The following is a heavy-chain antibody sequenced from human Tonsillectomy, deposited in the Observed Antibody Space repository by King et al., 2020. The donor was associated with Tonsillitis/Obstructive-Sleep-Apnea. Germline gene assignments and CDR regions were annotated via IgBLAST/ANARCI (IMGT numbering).Heavy chain of an antibody. CDR2: IYSGGST. V-gene: IGHV3-66*01. J-gene: IGHJ4*02. D-gene: IGHD3-3*01. CDR3: ARGITSXGXQEYYFXY. CDR1: GFTVSSNY. Sequence: VQLVESGGGLVQPGGSLRLSCAASGFTVSSNYMNWVRQAPGQGLEWVSIIYSGGSTYYADSVKGRVTISRDNYKNTLYLQINSLRAEDTAVYYCARGITSXGXQEYYFXYWGQGXLVTVSS.